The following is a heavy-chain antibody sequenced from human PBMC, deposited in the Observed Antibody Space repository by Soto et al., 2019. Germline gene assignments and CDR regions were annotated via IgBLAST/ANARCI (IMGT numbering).Heavy chain of an antibody. CDR1: GGSISSGGYY. CDR2: IYYSGST. CDR3: ARGSRGITMIVVLDY. J-gene: IGHJ4*02. D-gene: IGHD3-22*01. V-gene: IGHV4-31*03. Sequence: QVQLQESGPGLVKPSQTLSLTCTVSGGSISSGGYYWSWIRQHPGKGLEWIGYIYYSGSTYYNPSLKSRVTISVDTSKNQFSLKLSSVTAADTAVYYCARGSRGITMIVVLDYWGQGTLVTVSS.